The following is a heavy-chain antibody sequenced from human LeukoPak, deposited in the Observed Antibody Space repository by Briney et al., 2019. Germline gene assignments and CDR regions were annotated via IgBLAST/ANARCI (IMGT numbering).Heavy chain of an antibody. CDR3: ARHPAPLVLGYYYMDV. J-gene: IGHJ6*03. CDR1: GGSISTYY. V-gene: IGHV4-4*09. Sequence: SETLSLTCSVSGGSISTYYWSWIRQPPGKGLEWIGYIYTSGSTNYNPSLKSRVTISVDTSKRQFSLKLTSVTAADTAVYYCARHPAPLVLGYYYMDVWGKGTTVTVSS. D-gene: IGHD2-2*01. CDR2: IYTSGST.